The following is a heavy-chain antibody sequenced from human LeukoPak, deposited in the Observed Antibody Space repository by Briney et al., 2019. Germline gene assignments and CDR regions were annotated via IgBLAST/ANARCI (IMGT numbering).Heavy chain of an antibody. V-gene: IGHV1-2*02. CDR1: GYTFADYY. Sequence: GASVKVSCKASGYTFADYYLHWVRQAPGQGFEXXXXXNPNSGDTNYAQKFQGRVTMTRDTSISTAHMEMSRLRSDDTAVYYCARANFLYCSSTTCLFDYWGQGTLVTVSS. CDR2: XNPNSGDT. J-gene: IGHJ4*02. CDR3: ARANFLYCSSTTCLFDY. D-gene: IGHD2-2*01.